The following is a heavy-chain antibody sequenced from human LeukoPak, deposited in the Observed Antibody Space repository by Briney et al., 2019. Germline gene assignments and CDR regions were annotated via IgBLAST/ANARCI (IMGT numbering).Heavy chain of an antibody. CDR2: VSDSGDYT. CDR3: AKAPISKDCSGGSCYLFDY. D-gene: IGHD2-15*01. Sequence: GGSLRLSCAASGFTFNSYAMTWVRQAPGKGLEWVSSVSDSGDYTYYADSVKGRFTISRDNSKNTLYLQVNSLRAEDTAVYYCAKAPISKDCSGGSCYLFDYWGQGTLVIVFS. J-gene: IGHJ4*02. V-gene: IGHV3-23*01. CDR1: GFTFNSYA.